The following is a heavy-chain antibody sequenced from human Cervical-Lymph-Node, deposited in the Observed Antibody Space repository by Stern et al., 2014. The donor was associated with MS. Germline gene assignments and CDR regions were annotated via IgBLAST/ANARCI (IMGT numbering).Heavy chain of an antibody. CDR2: ISTDTGGA. D-gene: IGHD1-26*01. J-gene: IGHJ4*02. Sequence: VQLVQSGAEVKKPGASVKVSCKASGYSFTAYFIHWVRQAPGQGLEWIGWISTDTGGANYAQRFQGRVTMTRDTSISTTYMELSRLRSDDTAVYYCARDRGSHSDYWGQGTLVTVSS. CDR3: ARDRGSHSDY. CDR1: GYSFTAYF. V-gene: IGHV1-2*02.